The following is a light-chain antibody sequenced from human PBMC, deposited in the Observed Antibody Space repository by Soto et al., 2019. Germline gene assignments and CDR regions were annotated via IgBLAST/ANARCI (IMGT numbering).Light chain of an antibody. J-gene: IGKJ5*01. Sequence: IQLTQFPSSLSASVGDRVTTTCRASQGVSSHLAWHQQKPGKAPKLLIYEVSTLQSGVPSRFSGSGSGTDFTLTISSLQPEDFATYYCQHLNSYPITFGQGTRLESK. V-gene: IGKV1-9*01. CDR2: EVS. CDR3: QHLNSYPIT. CDR1: QGVSSH.